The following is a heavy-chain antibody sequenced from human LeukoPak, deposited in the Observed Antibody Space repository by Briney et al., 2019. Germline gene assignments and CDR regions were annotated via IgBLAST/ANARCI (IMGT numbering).Heavy chain of an antibody. Sequence: GGSLRLSCAASGFTFSSYAMSWVRQAPGKGLEWVSAISGSGGSTYYADSVKGRFTISRDNSKNTLYLQMNSLRAEDTAVYYCAKDTGDIVGATSFDYWGQGTLVTVSS. CDR3: AKDTGDIVGATSFDY. CDR1: GFTFSSYA. D-gene: IGHD1-26*01. CDR2: ISGSGGST. J-gene: IGHJ4*02. V-gene: IGHV3-23*01.